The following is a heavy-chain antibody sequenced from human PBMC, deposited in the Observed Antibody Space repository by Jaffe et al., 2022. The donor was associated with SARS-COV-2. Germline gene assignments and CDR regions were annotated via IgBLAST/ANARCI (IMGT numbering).Heavy chain of an antibody. D-gene: IGHD6-13*01. J-gene: IGHJ4*02. V-gene: IGHV3-30*18. CDR2: ISYDGSNK. Sequence: QVQLVESGGGVVQPGRSLRLSCAASGFTFSSYGMHWVRQAPGKGLEWVAVISYDGSNKYYADSVKGRFTISRDNSKNTLYLQMNSLRAEDTAVYYCAKDTLWIAAAGTYFDYWGQGTLVTVSS. CDR1: GFTFSSYG. CDR3: AKDTLWIAAAGTYFDY.